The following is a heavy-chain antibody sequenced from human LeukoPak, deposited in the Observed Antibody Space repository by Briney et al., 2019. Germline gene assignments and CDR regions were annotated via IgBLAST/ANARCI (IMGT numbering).Heavy chain of an antibody. J-gene: IGHJ4*02. CDR3: AREDGSSWSSFDY. CDR1: GGSVSSGSYY. CDR2: IYYSGST. V-gene: IGHV4-61*01. D-gene: IGHD6-13*01. Sequence: NPSETLSLTCAVSGGSVSSGSYYWSWIRQPPGKGLEWIGYIYYSGSTNYNPSLKSRVTISVDTSKNQFSLKLSSVTAADTAVYYCAREDGSSWSSFDYWGQGTLVTVSS.